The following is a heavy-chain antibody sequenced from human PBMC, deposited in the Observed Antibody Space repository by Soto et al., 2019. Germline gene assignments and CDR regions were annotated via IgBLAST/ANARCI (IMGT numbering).Heavy chain of an antibody. D-gene: IGHD3-22*01. CDR3: ARGDYDSTTCGDYYYYGMDV. CDR1: GGTFSSYA. J-gene: IGHJ6*02. V-gene: IGHV1-69*12. Sequence: QVQLVQSGAEVKKPGSSVKVSCKASGGTFSSYAISWVRQAPGQGLEWMGGIIPIFGTANYAQKFQGRVRITADESTRTAYMELSGSRSEDTAVYYCARGDYDSTTCGDYYYYGMDVWGQGTTVTVSS. CDR2: IIPIFGTA.